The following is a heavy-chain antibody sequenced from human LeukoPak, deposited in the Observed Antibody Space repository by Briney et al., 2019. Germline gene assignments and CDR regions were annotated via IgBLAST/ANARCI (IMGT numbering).Heavy chain of an antibody. Sequence: KISCKGSGYSFTSYWIGWVRQMPGKGLEWMGIIPIFGTANYAQKFQGRVTITADESTSTAYMELSSLRSEDTAVYYCARDHYYGSGSYPVWPREHSQYNWFDPWGQGTLVTVSS. J-gene: IGHJ5*02. CDR2: IIPIFGTA. CDR3: ARDHYYGSGSYPVWPREHSQYNWFDP. D-gene: IGHD3-10*01. CDR1: GYSFTSYW. V-gene: IGHV1-69*01.